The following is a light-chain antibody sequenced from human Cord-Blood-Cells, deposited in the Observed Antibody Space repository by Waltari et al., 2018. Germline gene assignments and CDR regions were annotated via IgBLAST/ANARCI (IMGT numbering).Light chain of an antibody. Sequence: EIVLTQSPGTLSLSPGERATLSCRASQSVSSSYLAWYQQKPGQAPRLLIYGASSRATGIPGRFSGSGSGTDFTLTISRLEPEDFAVYYCQQYGSSPYTFGRGPSWRSN. V-gene: IGKV3-20*01. CDR3: QQYGSSPYT. J-gene: IGKJ2*01. CDR1: QSVSSSY. CDR2: GAS.